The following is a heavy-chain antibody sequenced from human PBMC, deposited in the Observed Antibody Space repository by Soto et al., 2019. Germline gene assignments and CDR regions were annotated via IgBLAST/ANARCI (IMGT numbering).Heavy chain of an antibody. CDR3: ARAGSSWSRATPFDY. J-gene: IGHJ4*02. D-gene: IGHD6-13*01. CDR1: GFTFSDYS. Sequence: PGGSLRLSCAASGFTFSDYSMNWVRQAPGKGLEWVAHISASTNTIYYADSVKGRFTISRDNAADSLYLQMGSLTDEDTAVYYCARAGSSWSRATPFDYWGQGTLVTVSS. CDR2: ISASTNTI. V-gene: IGHV3-48*02.